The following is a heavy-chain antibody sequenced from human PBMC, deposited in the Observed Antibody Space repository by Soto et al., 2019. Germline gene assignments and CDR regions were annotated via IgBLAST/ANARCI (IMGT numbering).Heavy chain of an antibody. CDR3: AKPSQGWLHSFH. CDR2: IGGGSLNI. Sequence: EVQLLESGGGLVQPGGSLRLSCVTSGFTFSTYAMNWVRQAPGKGLEWVSAIGGGSLNIYYADSVKGRFTISRDNSKNTLYLQMNSRRAEDTAIYYCAKPSQGWLHSFHWGQGTLVTVSS. J-gene: IGHJ4*02. V-gene: IGHV3-23*01. CDR1: GFTFSTYA. D-gene: IGHD6-19*01.